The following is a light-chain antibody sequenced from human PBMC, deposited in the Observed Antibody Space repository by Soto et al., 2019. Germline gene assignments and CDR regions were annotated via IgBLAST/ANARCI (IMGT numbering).Light chain of an antibody. CDR1: SSDVGGYQY. CDR3: CSYTSTSTWV. CDR2: EVT. Sequence: QSALTQPASVSGSPGQSITISCTGTSSDVGGYQYVSWYQQHPGKVPKLLIYEVTSRPSGVSNRFSGSKSANTASLTISGLQAEDEADYCCCSYTSTSTWVFGGGTKLTVL. V-gene: IGLV2-14*03. J-gene: IGLJ2*01.